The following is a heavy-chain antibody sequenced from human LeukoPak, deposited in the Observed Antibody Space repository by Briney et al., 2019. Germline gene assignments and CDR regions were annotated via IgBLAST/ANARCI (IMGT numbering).Heavy chain of an antibody. CDR1: GYTFTSYD. CDR3: ARALSWTTDSYYYMDV. CDR2: MNPNSGNT. Sequence: AAVKVSCKASGYTFTSYDINWVRQATGQGLEWMGWMNPNSGNTGYAQKFQGRVTMTKNTSITTAYMELSSLRSEDTAVYYCARALSWTTDSYYYMDVWGKGTTVTVSS. J-gene: IGHJ6*03. V-gene: IGHV1-8*01. D-gene: IGHD3/OR15-3a*01.